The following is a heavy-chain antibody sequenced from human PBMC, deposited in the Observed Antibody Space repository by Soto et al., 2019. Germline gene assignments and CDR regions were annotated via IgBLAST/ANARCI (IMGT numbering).Heavy chain of an antibody. CDR1: GFTFSSYG. CDR3: AKDRDSSGWFSGYYYGVDV. D-gene: IGHD6-19*01. J-gene: IGHJ6*02. Sequence: PGGSLRLSCEASGFTFSSYGMHWVRQAPGKGLEWVALISYDGSNKYYADSVKGRFTISRDNSKNTLSLQVSSLRPEDTAVYYCAKDRDSSGWFSGYYYGVDVWGQGTTVTVSS. CDR2: ISYDGSNK. V-gene: IGHV3-30*18.